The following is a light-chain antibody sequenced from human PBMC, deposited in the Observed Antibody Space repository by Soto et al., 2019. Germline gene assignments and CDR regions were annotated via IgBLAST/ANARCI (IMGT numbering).Light chain of an antibody. CDR1: QSISDT. Sequence: EVMMTQSPATLSVTKRGRATLSCMASQSISDTLAWYQQKPGQAPRLLISDASTRATGIPARFSGSGSGTEFTLTISSLQSEDFALYYCHQFNSFPLGTLCHGTIVDIK. V-gene: IGKV3-15*01. J-gene: IGKJ3*01. CDR3: HQFNSFPLGT. CDR2: DAS.